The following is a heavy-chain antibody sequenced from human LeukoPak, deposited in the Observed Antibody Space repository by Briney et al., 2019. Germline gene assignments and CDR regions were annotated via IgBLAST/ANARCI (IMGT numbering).Heavy chain of an antibody. D-gene: IGHD2-21*01. CDR2: INFNSGGK. J-gene: IGHJ4*02. CDR3: ARQIVSGSMGCDF. Sequence: ASVKVSCKGSAYTFSGYYIHWVRQAPGQGLEWMGWINFNSGGKIFAEKFQDRVTMARDTSISTAYMELSRLRSDDTAVYYCARQIVSGSMGCDFWGQGTLVTVSS. V-gene: IGHV1-2*02. CDR1: AYTFSGYY.